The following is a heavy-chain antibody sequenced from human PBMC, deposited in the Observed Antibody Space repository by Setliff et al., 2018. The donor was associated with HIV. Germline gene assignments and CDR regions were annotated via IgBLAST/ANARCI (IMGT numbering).Heavy chain of an antibody. J-gene: IGHJ2*01. V-gene: IGHV4-38-2*02. CDR1: GYSISSDYY. Sequence: PSETLSLTYTVSGYSISSDYYWGWIRQPPGKGLEWIGSIYHTGSTYYNPSLKSRVTISVDTSKNQFSLKLTSVTAADTAVYYCATPPIAGVRGYPQGWYFDLWGRGTLVTVSS. CDR2: IYHTGST. D-gene: IGHD3-10*01. CDR3: ATPPIAGVRGYPQGWYFDL.